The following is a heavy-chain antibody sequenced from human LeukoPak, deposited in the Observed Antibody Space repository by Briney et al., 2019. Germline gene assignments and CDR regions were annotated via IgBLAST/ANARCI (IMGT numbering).Heavy chain of an antibody. CDR2: IYYSGST. Sequence: PSETLSLTCAVYGGSFSGYYWGWIRQPPGKGLEWIGSIYYSGSTYYNPSLKSRVTISVDTSKNQFSLKLSSVTAADTAVYYCAILVPYYYDSSGYSWGQGTLVTVSS. CDR3: AILVPYYYDSSGYS. CDR1: GGSFSGYY. V-gene: IGHV4-39*01. J-gene: IGHJ5*02. D-gene: IGHD3-22*01.